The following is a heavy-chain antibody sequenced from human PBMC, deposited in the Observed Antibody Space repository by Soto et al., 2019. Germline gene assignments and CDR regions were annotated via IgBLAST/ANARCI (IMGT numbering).Heavy chain of an antibody. CDR3: AREMAGFGGEYDY. J-gene: IGHJ4*02. V-gene: IGHV1-18*01. Sequence: QVQLVQSGAEVDNPGASVKVSCTTSGYTFTTYGVGWVRQAPGKGLEWMGWISGSSGNANYAEKVQGRITLTTDTSTSTAYIELRTLRSDDTAGYYCAREMAGFGGEYDYWGQGTLVTVSS. D-gene: IGHD3-16*01. CDR1: GYTFTTYG. CDR2: ISGSSGNA.